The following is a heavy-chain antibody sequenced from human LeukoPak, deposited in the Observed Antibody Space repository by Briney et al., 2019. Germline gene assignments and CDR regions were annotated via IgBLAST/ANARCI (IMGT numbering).Heavy chain of an antibody. CDR3: ARLPYSSSWYARPIDY. D-gene: IGHD6-13*01. CDR1: GYSFTSYW. V-gene: IGHV5-51*01. Sequence: GESLKISCKGSGYSFTSYWIGWVRQMPGKGLEWMGIIYPGDSDTRYSPSFQGQVTISADKSISTAYLQWSSLKASDTAMYYCARLPYSSSWYARPIDYWGQGTLVTVSS. CDR2: IYPGDSDT. J-gene: IGHJ4*02.